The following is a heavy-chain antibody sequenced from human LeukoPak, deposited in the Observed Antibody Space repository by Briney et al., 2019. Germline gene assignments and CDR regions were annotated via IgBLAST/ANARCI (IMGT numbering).Heavy chain of an antibody. V-gene: IGHV3-33*08. J-gene: IGHJ4*02. CDR1: GFTFSSHA. CDR3: ARLYGSKSGYFDY. D-gene: IGHD4-23*01. CDR2: IWYDGSQK. Sequence: PGGSLRLSCSASGFTFSSHAMHWVRQAPGKGLEWVAAIWYDGSQKYYADSVKGRFTISRDNLENTGDLQMNSLRAEDTAVYYCARLYGSKSGYFDYWGPGTLVTVSS.